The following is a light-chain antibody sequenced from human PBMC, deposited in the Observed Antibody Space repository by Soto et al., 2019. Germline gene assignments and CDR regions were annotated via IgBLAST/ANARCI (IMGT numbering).Light chain of an antibody. CDR1: TSDVGGYDY. CDR3: SSYTTSNTEI. Sequence: QSVLTQPASVSGSPGQSIAISCTGTTSDVGGYDYVSWYQQHPGKAPKVVIYDVNNRPSGVSNRFSGSKSGNTASLTITGLQAEDEADYYCSSYTTSNTEIFGGGTKLTVL. V-gene: IGLV2-14*03. CDR2: DVN. J-gene: IGLJ2*01.